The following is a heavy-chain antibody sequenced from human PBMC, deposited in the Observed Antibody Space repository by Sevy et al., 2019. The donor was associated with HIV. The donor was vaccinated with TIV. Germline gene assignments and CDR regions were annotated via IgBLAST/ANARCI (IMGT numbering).Heavy chain of an antibody. V-gene: IGHV4-38-2*01. Sequence: SETLSLTCAVSGYSISSGYYWGWIQQPPGKGLEWIGSIYHGGSTYYNPSLKSRVTISVDTSKNQFSLKLSSVTAADTAVYYCARARYYDSSAYYYFDYWGQGTLVTVSS. D-gene: IGHD3-22*01. CDR1: GYSISSGYY. CDR3: ARARYYDSSAYYYFDY. CDR2: IYHGGST. J-gene: IGHJ4*02.